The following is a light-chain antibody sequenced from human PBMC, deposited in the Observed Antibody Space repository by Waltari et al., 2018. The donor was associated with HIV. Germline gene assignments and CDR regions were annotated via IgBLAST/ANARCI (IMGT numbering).Light chain of an antibody. CDR2: EAT. Sequence: QSALTQPASVSGSPGQSITISCTGTSPDVGRYHYVSWFQQYPDKAPKLIIFEATHRPSGVSNRFSGSKSANTASLTISGLQAEDEADYFCSSYTATNTLVFGGGTKLTVL. CDR3: SSYTATNTLV. CDR1: SPDVGRYHY. V-gene: IGLV2-14*01. J-gene: IGLJ2*01.